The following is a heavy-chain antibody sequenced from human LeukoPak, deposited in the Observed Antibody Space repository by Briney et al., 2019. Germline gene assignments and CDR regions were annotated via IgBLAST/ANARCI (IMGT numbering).Heavy chain of an antibody. V-gene: IGHV1-24*01. CDR1: GYTLTELS. D-gene: IGHD3-10*01. CDR3: ATAKGYYYAVFDY. CDR2: FDPEEGET. Sequence: ASVKVSCKVSGYTLTELSMHWVRQAPGKGLEWMGGFDPEEGETIYAQKFQGRVTMTEDTSTDTAYMELSSLRSEDTAVYYCATAKGYYYAVFDYWGQGTLVTVSS. J-gene: IGHJ4*02.